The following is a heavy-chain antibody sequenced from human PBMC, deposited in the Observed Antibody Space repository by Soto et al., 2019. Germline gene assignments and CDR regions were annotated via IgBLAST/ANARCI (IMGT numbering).Heavy chain of an antibody. Sequence: GGSLRLSCAASGFTFSSYSMNWVRPAPGKGLEGVSYISSSSSTIYYADSVKGRFTISRDNAKNSLYLQMNSLRAEDTAVYYCARDGYSSGWYRGAFDYWGQGTLVTVSS. CDR2: ISSSSSTI. V-gene: IGHV3-48*01. D-gene: IGHD6-19*01. J-gene: IGHJ4*02. CDR3: ARDGYSSGWYRGAFDY. CDR1: GFTFSSYS.